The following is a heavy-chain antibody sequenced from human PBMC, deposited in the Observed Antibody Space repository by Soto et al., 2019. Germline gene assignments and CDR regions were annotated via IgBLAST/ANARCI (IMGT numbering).Heavy chain of an antibody. CDR3: ARGRYGDY. CDR2: ISAPNGNT. V-gene: IGHV1-18*01. Sequence: TFTSYGITWVRQAPGQGLEWMGWISAPNGNTDYAQKLQGRVIVTRDTSTSTAYMELRSLRSDDTAVYYCARGRYGDYWGQGALVTVSS. J-gene: IGHJ4*02. D-gene: IGHD1-1*01. CDR1: TFTSYG.